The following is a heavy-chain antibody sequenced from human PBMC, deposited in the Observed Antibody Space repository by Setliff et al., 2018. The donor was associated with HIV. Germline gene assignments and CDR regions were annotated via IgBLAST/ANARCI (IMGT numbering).Heavy chain of an antibody. CDR3: ANNWSCAD. Sequence: GGSLRLSCAASGFTFNFYTMNWVRQAPGKALEWVSSISPNSSQIYYADSVKDRFTISRDNVKNSLTLHMTSLRVDDSAVYYCANNWSCADWGPGTLVTVSS. CDR2: ISPNSSQI. V-gene: IGHV3-21*06. J-gene: IGHJ4*02. CDR1: GFTFNFYT. D-gene: IGHD1-1*01.